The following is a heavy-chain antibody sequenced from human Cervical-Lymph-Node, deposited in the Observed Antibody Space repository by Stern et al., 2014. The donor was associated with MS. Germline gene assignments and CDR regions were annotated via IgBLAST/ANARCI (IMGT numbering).Heavy chain of an antibody. D-gene: IGHD2-8*02. J-gene: IGHJ4*02. Sequence: QLQLQESGPGLVKPSETLSLTCAVSGDSISSYTHYWAWIRQPPGKGLEWIGSVYYSGPTYYTPSLRIRVTIPWNTSKNHSPLGLNSVTAADTAVYYCAKHACTGAACPFDLWGQGTLVTVSS. CDR3: AKHACTGAACPFDL. CDR2: VYYSGPT. CDR1: GDSISSYTHY. V-gene: IGHV4-39*01.